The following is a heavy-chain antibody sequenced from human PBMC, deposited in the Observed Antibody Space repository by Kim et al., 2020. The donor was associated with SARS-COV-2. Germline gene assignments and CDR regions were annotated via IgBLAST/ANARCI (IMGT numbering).Heavy chain of an antibody. J-gene: IGHJ4*02. Sequence: PSPKSRVNISVDTSKNQFSLKLSSVTAADTAVYYCARTLRIVATSGPADYWGQGTLVTVSS. V-gene: IGHV4-34*01. CDR3: ARTLRIVATSGPADY. D-gene: IGHD5-12*01.